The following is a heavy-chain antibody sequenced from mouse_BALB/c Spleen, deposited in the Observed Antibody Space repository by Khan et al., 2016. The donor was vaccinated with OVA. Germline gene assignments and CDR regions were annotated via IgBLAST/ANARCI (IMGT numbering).Heavy chain of an antibody. J-gene: IGHJ4*01. CDR3: ARPYYCGSGYATMDD. D-gene: IGHD1-1*01. V-gene: IGHV1-63*02. CDR2: IYPGSGNT. CDR1: GYTFTNYW. Sequence: QVQLQQSGAELVRPGTSVKMSCKAAGYTFTNYWIGWVKQRPGHGLEWIGDIYPGSGNTNFNEKFKGKATLTADTSLSTAYMQLNSLTSEDSAVYYCARPYYCGSGYATMDDCGQGTSVTVSS.